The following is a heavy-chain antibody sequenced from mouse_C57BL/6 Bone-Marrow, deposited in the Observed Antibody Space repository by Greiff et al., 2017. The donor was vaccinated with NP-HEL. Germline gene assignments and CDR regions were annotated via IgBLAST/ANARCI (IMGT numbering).Heavy chain of an antibody. CDR3: ARLDDGYYAFAY. Sequence: EVQLQQSGPELVKPGASVKISCKASGYSFTGYYMNWVKQSPEKSLEWIGEINPSTGGTTYNQKFKAKATLTVDKSSSTAYMQLKSLTSEDSAVYYCARLDDGYYAFAYWAQGTLVTVSA. D-gene: IGHD2-3*01. J-gene: IGHJ3*01. CDR2: INPSTGGT. CDR1: GYSFTGYY. V-gene: IGHV1-42*01.